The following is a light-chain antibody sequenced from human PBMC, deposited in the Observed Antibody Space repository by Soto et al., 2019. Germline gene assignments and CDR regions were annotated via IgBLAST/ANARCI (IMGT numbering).Light chain of an antibody. CDR3: QSYDNSLTWV. J-gene: IGLJ3*02. CDR1: SSNIGAGYD. CDR2: GNS. Sequence: QSVLTQPPSVSGAPGQRVTISCTGSSSNIGAGYDVHWYQQLPGTAPKLLIYGNSNRPSGVPDRFSGSKSGTSASLAITGLQAEDEADYYCQSYDNSLTWVFGGGTQLTVL. V-gene: IGLV1-40*01.